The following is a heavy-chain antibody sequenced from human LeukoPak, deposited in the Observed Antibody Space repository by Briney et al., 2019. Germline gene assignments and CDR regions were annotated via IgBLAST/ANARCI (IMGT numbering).Heavy chain of an antibody. D-gene: IGHD4-17*01. J-gene: IGHJ6*02. CDR2: ISYDGSNK. CDR3: ACEPTVTTNYYYYGMDV. CDR1: GFTFSSYG. Sequence: GGSLRLSCAASGFTFSSYGMHWVRQAPGKGLEWVAVISYDGSNKYCADSVKGRFTISRDNSKNTLYLQMNSLRAEDTAVYYCACEPTVTTNYYYYGMDVWGQGTTVTVSS. V-gene: IGHV3-30*03.